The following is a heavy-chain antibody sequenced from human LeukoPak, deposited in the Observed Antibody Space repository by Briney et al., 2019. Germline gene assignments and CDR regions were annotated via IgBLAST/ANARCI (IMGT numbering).Heavy chain of an antibody. Sequence: ASVKVSCKASGGTFSSYAISWVRQAPRQGLEWMGWISAYNDNTNYAQKLQGRVTMTTDTSTSTAYMELRSLRSDDTAVYYCARVGHFRQAAAGKEGHFDYWGQGTLVTVSS. D-gene: IGHD6-13*01. V-gene: IGHV1-18*01. CDR2: ISAYNDNT. CDR3: ARVGHFRQAAAGKEGHFDY. CDR1: GGTFSSYA. J-gene: IGHJ4*02.